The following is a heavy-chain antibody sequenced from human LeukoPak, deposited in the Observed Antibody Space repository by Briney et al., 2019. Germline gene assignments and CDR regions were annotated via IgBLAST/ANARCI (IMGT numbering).Heavy chain of an antibody. CDR2: SNPSGGST. D-gene: IGHD2-2*01. J-gene: IGHJ4*02. CDR3: ATDFVVVPAAMPTGY. V-gene: IGHV1-46*01. CDR1: GYTFTSYY. Sequence: ASVKVSCKASGYTFTSYYMHWVRQAPAQGLEWVGISNPSGGSTSYAQKFQGRVTMTEDTSTDTAYMELSSLRSEDTAVYYCATDFVVVPAAMPTGYWGQGTLVTVSS.